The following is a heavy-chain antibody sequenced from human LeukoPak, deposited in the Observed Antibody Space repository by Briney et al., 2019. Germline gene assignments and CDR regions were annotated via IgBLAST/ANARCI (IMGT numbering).Heavy chain of an antibody. D-gene: IGHD5-12*01. CDR3: ARANGYDYPWDY. CDR1: GYTFTGYY. Sequence: ASVKVSCKASGYTFTGYYMHWVRQAPGQGLEWMGWINPNSGGTNYAQKFQGRVTMTRDTSISTAYMELSSLRSEDTAVYYCARANGYDYPWDYWGQGTLVTVSS. V-gene: IGHV1-2*02. J-gene: IGHJ4*02. CDR2: INPNSGGT.